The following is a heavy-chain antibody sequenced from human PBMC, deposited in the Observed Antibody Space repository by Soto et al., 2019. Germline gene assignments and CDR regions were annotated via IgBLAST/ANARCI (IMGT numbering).Heavy chain of an antibody. CDR1: GGTFSSYA. Sequence: ASVKVSCKASGGTFSSYAISWVRQAPGQGLEWMGGIIPIFGTANYAQKFQGRVTITADESTSTAYMELSSLRSEDTAVYYCARDEAPCDRTIFGVVYPKYYYYGMDVWGQGTTVTV. V-gene: IGHV1-69*13. CDR3: ARDEAPCDRTIFGVVYPKYYYYGMDV. J-gene: IGHJ6*02. D-gene: IGHD3-3*01. CDR2: IIPIFGTA.